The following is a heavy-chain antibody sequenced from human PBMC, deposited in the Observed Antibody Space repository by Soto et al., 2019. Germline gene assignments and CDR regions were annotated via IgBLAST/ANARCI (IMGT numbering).Heavy chain of an antibody. D-gene: IGHD3-3*01. J-gene: IGHJ5*02. Sequence: GGSLRLSCAASGFTFSNAWMNWVRQAPGKGLEWVGRIKSKTDGGTTDYAAPVKGRFTISRDDSKNTLYLQWSSLKASDTAMYYCARAQITIFGVPWFDPWGQGTLVTVSS. V-gene: IGHV3-15*07. CDR2: IKSKTDGGTT. CDR3: ARAQITIFGVPWFDP. CDR1: GFTFSNAW.